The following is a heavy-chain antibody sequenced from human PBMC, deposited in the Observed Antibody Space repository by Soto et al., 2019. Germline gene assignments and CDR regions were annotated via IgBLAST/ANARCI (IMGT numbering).Heavy chain of an antibody. CDR1: GGTFSSYA. CDR3: ARSQERITIFGVVPGGHYYYYGMDV. V-gene: IGHV1-69*13. CDR2: IIPIFGTA. Sequence: ASVKVSCKASGGTFSSYAISWVRQAPGQGLEWMGGIIPIFGTANYAQKFQGRVTITADESTSTAYMELSSLRSEDTAVYYCARSQERITIFGVVPGGHYYYYGMDVWGQETTVTVSS. J-gene: IGHJ6*02. D-gene: IGHD3-3*01.